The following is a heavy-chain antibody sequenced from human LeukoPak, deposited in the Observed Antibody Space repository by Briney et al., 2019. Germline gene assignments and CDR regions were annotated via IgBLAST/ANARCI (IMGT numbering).Heavy chain of an antibody. Sequence: GGSLRLSCAASGFTFSGFSMSWVRQSPTKGLEWVANIKQDGSERYYVDSVKGRFTISRDNSRSTLYLQMNSLRPEDTAIYYCAREGYYGSGSPPSLYFDYWGQGTLVTVSS. CDR3: AREGYYGSGSPPSLYFDY. J-gene: IGHJ4*02. V-gene: IGHV3-7*01. CDR2: IKQDGSER. D-gene: IGHD3-10*01. CDR1: GFTFSGFS.